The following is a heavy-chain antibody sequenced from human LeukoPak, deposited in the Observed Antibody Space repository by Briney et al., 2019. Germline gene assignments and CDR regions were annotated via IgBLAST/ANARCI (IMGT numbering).Heavy chain of an antibody. D-gene: IGHD3-10*01. CDR2: INPNSGGT. V-gene: IGHV1-2*02. J-gene: IGHJ5*02. Sequence: VASVKVSCKASGYTFTGYYMHWVRQAPGQGLEWMGWINPNSGGTNYAQKFQGRVTMTRDTSITTVYMELSGLRSDDTAIYYCARGDYYGSPKTVAAWGQGTLVTVSS. CDR1: GYTFTGYY. CDR3: ARGDYYGSPKTVAA.